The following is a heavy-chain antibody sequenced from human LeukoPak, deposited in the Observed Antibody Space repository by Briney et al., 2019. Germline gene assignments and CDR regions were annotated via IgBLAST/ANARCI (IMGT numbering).Heavy chain of an antibody. CDR1: GGSISRSSYY. CDR3: ARRARGSGWYY. CDR2: IYYSGST. D-gene: IGHD6-19*01. V-gene: IGHV4-39*01. Sequence: SENLSLTCIVSGGSISRSSYYWGWIRQPPGKGLEWIGTIYYSGSTYYEPSLKSRVTISVDTSKNQFSLKLNSATAADTAVYYCARRARGSGWYYWGQGTLVTVSS. J-gene: IGHJ4*02.